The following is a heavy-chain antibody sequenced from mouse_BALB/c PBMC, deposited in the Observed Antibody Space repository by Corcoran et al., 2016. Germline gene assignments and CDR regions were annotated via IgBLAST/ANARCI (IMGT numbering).Heavy chain of an antibody. CDR2: IDPANGNT. Sequence: EVQLQQSGAELVKPGASVKLSCTASGFNIKDTYMHWVKQRPEQGLEWIGRIDPANGNTKYDPKFQGKATITADTSSNTAYLQLSSLTSEDTAVYYCAHLSLYGRAWFAYWGQGTLVTVSA. CDR1: GFNIKDTY. V-gene: IGHV14-3*02. D-gene: IGHD1-1*01. J-gene: IGHJ3*01. CDR3: AHLSLYGRAWFAY.